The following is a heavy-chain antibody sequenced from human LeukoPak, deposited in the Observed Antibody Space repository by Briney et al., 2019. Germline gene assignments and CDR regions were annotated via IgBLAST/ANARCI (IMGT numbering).Heavy chain of an antibody. J-gene: IGHJ4*02. V-gene: IGHV1-69*04. CDR3: ASAYGSGTLLGY. CDR2: IIPILGIA. D-gene: IGHD3-10*01. CDR1: GGTFSSYA. Sequence: GASVKVSCKASGGTFSSYAISWLRQAPGQGLEWMGRIIPILGIANYAQKFQGRVTITADKSTSTAYMELSSLRSEDTAVYYCASAYGSGTLLGYWGQGTLVTVSS.